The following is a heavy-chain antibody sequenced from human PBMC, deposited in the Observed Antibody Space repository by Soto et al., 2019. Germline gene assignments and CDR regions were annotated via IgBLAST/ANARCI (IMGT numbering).Heavy chain of an antibody. D-gene: IGHD2-8*01. Sequence: LRLSCAASGFTFSSNAMTWVRQAPGKGLEWVSGIRGSGGNTYYADSVKGRFTVSRDNSKNTLYLQMNSLRAEDTAVYYCAKDYCTNGVCSFDSWDQGTLVTVSS. CDR2: IRGSGGNT. CDR1: GFTFSSNA. V-gene: IGHV3-23*01. CDR3: AKDYCTNGVCSFDS. J-gene: IGHJ5*01.